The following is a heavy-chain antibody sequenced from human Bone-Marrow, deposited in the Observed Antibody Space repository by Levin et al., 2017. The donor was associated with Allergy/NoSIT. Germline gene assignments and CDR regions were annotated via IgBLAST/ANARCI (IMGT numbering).Heavy chain of an antibody. CDR2: IWSDGSTK. Sequence: SCAASGFTFTSYGMHWVRQAPGKGLEWVALIWSDGSTKYFTDSVKGRVTISRDSSKNTVYLQMNRLRVEDTAVYYCAWDTAGYDYALDVWGQGTTVTVSS. J-gene: IGHJ6*02. D-gene: IGHD3-16*01. CDR1: GFTFTSYG. CDR3: AWDTAGYDYALDV. V-gene: IGHV3-33*01.